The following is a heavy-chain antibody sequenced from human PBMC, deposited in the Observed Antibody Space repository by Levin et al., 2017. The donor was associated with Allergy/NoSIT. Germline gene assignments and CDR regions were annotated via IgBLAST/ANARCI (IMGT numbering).Heavy chain of an antibody. J-gene: IGHJ4*02. CDR2: ISYSGTT. Sequence: SETLSLPFPFSFSSFLLSLSSFLFLLPPPGKGLDWIGCISYSGTTNYNPSLKSRVTISVDTSETQFSLKLVSVTASDTAVFYCARSHASTGYFNWGQGTLVTVSS. V-gene: IGHV4-61*01. CDR3: ARSHASTGYFN. D-gene: IGHD3-22*01. CDR1: FSSFLLSLSS.